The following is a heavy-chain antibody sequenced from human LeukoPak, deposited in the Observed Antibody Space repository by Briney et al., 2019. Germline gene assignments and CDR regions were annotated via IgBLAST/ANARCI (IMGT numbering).Heavy chain of an antibody. CDR1: GFTFSSYG. V-gene: IGHV3-23*01. D-gene: IGHD1-7*01. Sequence: GSLTLSCAASGFTFSSYGMTWVRLGQGPGLELVRTVSSCGSSTYYADSVEGRFTISRDKPQNTLYLQMNSLRAADTAVYHCAKTRRPGGNYYFDYWGQGTLVTVSS. CDR3: AKTRRPGGNYYFDY. CDR2: VSSCGSST. J-gene: IGHJ4*02.